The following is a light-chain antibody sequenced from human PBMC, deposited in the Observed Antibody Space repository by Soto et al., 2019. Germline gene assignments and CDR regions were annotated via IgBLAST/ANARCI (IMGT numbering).Light chain of an antibody. CDR2: EVS. Sequence: QAALAHPASVSGSPGQSITMSCTGTSSDVGGYNYVSWYQQQSGKAPKLMIHEVSNRPSGVSNRFSGSKSGNTASLTISGLQAEDEADYYCSSYTSSRAYVFGIGTKVTVL. J-gene: IGLJ1*01. CDR1: SSDVGGYNY. V-gene: IGLV2-14*01. CDR3: SSYTSSRAYV.